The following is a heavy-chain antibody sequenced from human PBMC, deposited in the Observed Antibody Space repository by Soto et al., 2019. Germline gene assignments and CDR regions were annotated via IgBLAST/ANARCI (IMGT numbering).Heavy chain of an antibody. V-gene: IGHV1-69*01. J-gene: IGHJ3*02. CDR1: GGSFPSDT. CDR3: TRPSSGYYHDAFDM. CDR2: IVPVFGTP. D-gene: IGHD3-22*01. Sequence: QVQLMQSGAEVKKPGSSVKVSCKASGGSFPSDTISWVRQAPGQGLERLGGIVPVFGTPNHAQKFQGRVAISADGSTNTAYMELTSLRPDDTAVYYCTRPSSGYYHDAFDMWGQGTLVTVSS.